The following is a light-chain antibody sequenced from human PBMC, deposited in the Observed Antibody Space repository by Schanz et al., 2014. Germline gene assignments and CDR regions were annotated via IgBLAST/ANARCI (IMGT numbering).Light chain of an antibody. J-gene: IGKJ2*01. CDR3: QQYGTSPGT. CDR2: GAS. V-gene: IGKV3-20*01. Sequence: EIVFTQSPGTLSLSPGERATLSCRASQSVRSTYLAWYQQKPGQAPRLIIFGASSRATGIPDRFSGSGSGTDFTLTISRLEPEDFAVYFCQQYGTSPGTFGQGTKLEIK. CDR1: QSVRSTY.